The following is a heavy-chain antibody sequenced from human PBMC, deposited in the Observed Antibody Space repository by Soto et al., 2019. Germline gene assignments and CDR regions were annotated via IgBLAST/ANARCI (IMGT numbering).Heavy chain of an antibody. CDR1: GFTFSSYA. J-gene: IGHJ4*02. CDR2: ISGSGGST. D-gene: IGHD3-3*01. Sequence: GGSLRLSCAASGFTFSSYAMSWVRQAPGKGLEWVSAISGSGGSTYYADSVKGRFTISRDNSKNTLYLQMNSLRAEDTAVYYCAKDGLERFLEWLFPYYFDYWGQGTLVTVSS. CDR3: AKDGLERFLEWLFPYYFDY. V-gene: IGHV3-23*01.